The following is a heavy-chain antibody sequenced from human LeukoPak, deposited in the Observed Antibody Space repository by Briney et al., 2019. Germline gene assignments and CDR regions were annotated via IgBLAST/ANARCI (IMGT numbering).Heavy chain of an antibody. CDR2: IYPGDSDT. D-gene: IGHD5-24*01. J-gene: IGHJ4*02. Sequence: GGSLQISCKGSGYSFTSYWIGWVRQLPGKGLEWMGIIYPGDSDTRYSPSFQGQVTISADKSISTAYLQWSSLEASDTAMYYCARPRDGYNFDYWGQGTLVTVSS. CDR1: GYSFTSYW. CDR3: ARPRDGYNFDY. V-gene: IGHV5-51*01.